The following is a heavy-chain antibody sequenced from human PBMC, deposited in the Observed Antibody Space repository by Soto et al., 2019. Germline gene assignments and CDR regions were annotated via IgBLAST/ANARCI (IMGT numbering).Heavy chain of an antibody. CDR1: GFTFSNYG. D-gene: IGHD2-21*02. J-gene: IGHJ4*02. CDR2: ISYDGSKK. V-gene: IGHV3-30*18. CDR3: AKVDGDCDESHYCEY. Sequence: QVQLVESGGGVVQPGRSLRLSCAASGFTFSNYGMHWVRQAPGKGLEWVALISYDGSKKFYGDSVKGRFTISRDNSENTVHLQMNGLTDEDTAVYYCAKVDGDCDESHYCEYWGQGTRVTV.